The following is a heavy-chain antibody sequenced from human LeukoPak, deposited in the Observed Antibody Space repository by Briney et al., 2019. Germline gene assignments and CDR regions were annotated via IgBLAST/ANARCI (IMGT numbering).Heavy chain of an antibody. CDR3: ARSGASSSWYGVVRWFDP. D-gene: IGHD6-13*01. V-gene: IGHV4-59*08. J-gene: IGHJ5*02. Sequence: PSETLSLTCTVSGGSISSYYWSWIRQPPGKGLEWIGYIYYSGSTNYNPSLKSRVTISVDTSKNQFSLKLSSVTAADTAVYYCARSGASSSWYGVVRWFDPWGQGTLVTVSS. CDR2: IYYSGST. CDR1: GGSISSYY.